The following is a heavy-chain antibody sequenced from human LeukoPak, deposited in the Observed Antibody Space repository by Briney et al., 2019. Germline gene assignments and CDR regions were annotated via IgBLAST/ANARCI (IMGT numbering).Heavy chain of an antibody. CDR1: GFTFSSYG. V-gene: IGHV3-30*03. Sequence: GGSLRLSCAASGFTFSSYGMHWVRQAPGKGLEWVAVISYDGSNKYYADSVKGRFTISRDNSKNTLYLQMNSLRAEDTAVYYCDIDLGEPLGFGELYPISPIDYWGQGTLVTVSS. CDR2: ISYDGSNK. D-gene: IGHD3-10*01. J-gene: IGHJ4*02. CDR3: DIDLGEPLGFGELYPISPIDY.